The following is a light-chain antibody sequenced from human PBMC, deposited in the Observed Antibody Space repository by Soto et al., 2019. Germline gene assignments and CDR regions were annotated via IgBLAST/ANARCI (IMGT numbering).Light chain of an antibody. CDR2: EAS. CDR1: QRITSW. Sequence: DIQMTQSPSTLSASVGDRVTITCRASQRITSWLAWYQQKPGKAPNLLVYEASSLESGVPSRFSGSQSGKEFILTISSLQPDDFATYFCQQYNTYNTFGQGTRLENK. J-gene: IGKJ5*01. CDR3: QQYNTYNT. V-gene: IGKV1-5*03.